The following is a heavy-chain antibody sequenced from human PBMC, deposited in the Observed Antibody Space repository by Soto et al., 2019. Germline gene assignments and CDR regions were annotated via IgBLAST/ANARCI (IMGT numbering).Heavy chain of an antibody. CDR2: ISGSGSST. CDR3: ATTGSSGNRYY. V-gene: IGHV3-23*01. Sequence: EVQLLESGGGLVQPGGSLRLSCAASGFTFSSYAMSWVRQAPGKGLEWVSTISGSGSSTYYADSVKGRFTISRDNSKNTLYLQMNSLRAEDAAVYYCATTGSSGNRYYWGQGTLVTVSS. D-gene: IGHD1-26*01. CDR1: GFTFSSYA. J-gene: IGHJ4*02.